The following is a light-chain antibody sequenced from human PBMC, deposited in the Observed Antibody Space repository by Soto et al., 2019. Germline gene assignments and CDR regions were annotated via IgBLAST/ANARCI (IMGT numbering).Light chain of an antibody. J-gene: IGKJ2*01. V-gene: IGKV1-39*01. CDR2: AAS. Sequence: DIQMTQSPSSLSASVGDRVTITCRTSQCISTYLHWYQQKTAKAPNLLIYAASKLHSGVPSRFSGSGSGTYFHLIISSLQHEDFASYYWQQTYSPPRTFGQGTKLEI. CDR3: QQTYSPPRT. CDR1: QCISTY.